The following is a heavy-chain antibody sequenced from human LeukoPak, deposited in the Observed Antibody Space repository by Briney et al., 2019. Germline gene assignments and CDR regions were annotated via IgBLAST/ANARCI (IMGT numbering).Heavy chain of an antibody. D-gene: IGHD6-6*01. CDR2: IKHDGSEE. J-gene: IGHJ3*02. CDR3: ARAAVAARPNDAFDI. Sequence: GGSLRLSCAASGITFSSLWMSWFRQAPGKGLEWVADIKHDGSEEHYVASVKGRFTISRDNAKLYLQMNSLRAEDTAVYCCARAAVAARPNDAFDIWGQGTMVTVSS. V-gene: IGHV3-7*01. CDR1: GITFSSLW.